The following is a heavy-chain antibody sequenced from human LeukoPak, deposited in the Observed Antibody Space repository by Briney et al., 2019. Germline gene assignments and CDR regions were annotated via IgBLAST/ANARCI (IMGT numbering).Heavy chain of an antibody. CDR3: AGDPTFTNWFDP. D-gene: IGHD3-10*01. CDR2: INPNSGGT. J-gene: IGHJ5*02. V-gene: IGHV1-2*02. Sequence: ASVKVSCKASGYTFTGYYMHWVRQAPGQGPEWMGWINPNSGGTNYAQKFQGRVTMTRDTSISTAYMELSRLRSDDTAVYYCAGDPTFTNWFDPWGQGTLVTVSS. CDR1: GYTFTGYY.